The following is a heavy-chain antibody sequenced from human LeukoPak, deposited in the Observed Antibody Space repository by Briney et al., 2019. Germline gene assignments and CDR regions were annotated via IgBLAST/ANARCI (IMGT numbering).Heavy chain of an antibody. CDR1: GVSISTYY. CDR2: VYYSGIT. J-gene: IGHJ4*02. CDR3: ASQLGGTTFR. V-gene: IGHV4-59*01. D-gene: IGHD1-1*01. Sequence: SETLSLTCTVSGVSISTYYWSWIRQPPGKGLEWIGYVYYSGITNYNPSLKSRVPLSVDTSKNQFSLKLSSVTAADTAVYFCASQLGGTTFRWGQGTLVTVSA.